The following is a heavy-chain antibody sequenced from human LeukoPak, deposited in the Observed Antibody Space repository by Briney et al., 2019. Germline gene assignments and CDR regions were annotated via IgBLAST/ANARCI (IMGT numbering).Heavy chain of an antibody. J-gene: IGHJ3*02. CDR2: IYSGDSDT. Sequence: GESLKISCKGSGYRFTSYWIGWVRQMLGKGLEWMGIIYSGDSDTRYSPSFQGQVTLSVDKSISTAYLQWGSLKASDTAMYYCARPRYYDSSGYAFDIWGRGTMVTVSS. CDR1: GYRFTSYW. D-gene: IGHD3-22*01. V-gene: IGHV5-51*01. CDR3: ARPRYYDSSGYAFDI.